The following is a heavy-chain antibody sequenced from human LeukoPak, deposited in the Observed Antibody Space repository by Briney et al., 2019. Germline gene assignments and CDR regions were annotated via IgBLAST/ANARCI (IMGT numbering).Heavy chain of an antibody. CDR3: AKETQLTVSALFDY. V-gene: IGHV3-23*01. CDR2: ISGSGGST. J-gene: IGHJ4*02. Sequence: PGESLRLSCAASGFTFNNYATSWVRQAPGKGLEWVSAISGSGGSTFYADSVKGRFTISRDSSKNTLFLQVNSLRAEDTAVYYCAKETQLTVSALFDYWGQGTLVTVSS. CDR1: GFTFNNYA. D-gene: IGHD1-1*01.